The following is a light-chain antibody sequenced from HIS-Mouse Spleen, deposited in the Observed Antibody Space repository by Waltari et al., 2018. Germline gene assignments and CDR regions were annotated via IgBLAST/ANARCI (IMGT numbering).Light chain of an antibody. CDR3: CSYAGSSRV. J-gene: IGLJ3*02. CDR1: SSDVGSYNL. V-gene: IGLV2-23*01. Sequence: QSALTQPASVSGSPGQSITISCTGTSSDVGSYNLVSWYQQHPGKAPKLMIYEGSKRPSGVSNRVSGSKSGNTASLTIAGLQAEDEADYYCCSYAGSSRVFGGGTKLTVL. CDR2: EGS.